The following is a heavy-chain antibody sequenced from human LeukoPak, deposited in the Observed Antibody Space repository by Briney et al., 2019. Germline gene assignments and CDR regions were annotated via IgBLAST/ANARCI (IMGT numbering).Heavy chain of an antibody. CDR3: AKDRDCSSTSCSDFAY. J-gene: IGHJ4*02. Sequence: GGSLRLSCAASGFTFSSYAMSWVRQAPGKGLEWVSAISGSGGSTYYADSVKGRFTISRDNSKNTLSLQMNSLRAEDTAVYYCAKDRDCSSTSCSDFAYWGQRTLVTVSS. CDR2: ISGSGGST. CDR1: GFTFSSYA. V-gene: IGHV3-23*01. D-gene: IGHD2-2*01.